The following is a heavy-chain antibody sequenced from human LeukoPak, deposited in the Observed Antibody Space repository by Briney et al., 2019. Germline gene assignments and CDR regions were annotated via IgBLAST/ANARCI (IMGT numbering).Heavy chain of an antibody. CDR1: GFTFSSYW. CDR2: VNSDGSSI. V-gene: IGHV3-74*03. J-gene: IGHJ4*02. Sequence: GGSLRLSCAASGFTFSSYWLHWVRQAPGKGLVWVSRVNSDGSSITYADSVKGRFTISRDNAKNTLYLQMNSLRVEDTAVYYCAREGRVSGYDFDCWGQGTLVTVSS. D-gene: IGHD5-12*01. CDR3: AREGRVSGYDFDC.